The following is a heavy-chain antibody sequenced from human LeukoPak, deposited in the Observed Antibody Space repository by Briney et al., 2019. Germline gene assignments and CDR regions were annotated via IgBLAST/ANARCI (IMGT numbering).Heavy chain of an antibody. V-gene: IGHV3-66*02. CDR3: ARGGYSYGLTFDF. J-gene: IGHJ4*02. Sequence: GGSLRLSCGGSGFNVSRNYMSWVRQAPGKGLEGVSVIYTGGGTHYADSVKGRFTISKDNSKNTVYLQMNSLRAEDTAVYFCARGGYSYGLTFDFWGQGTLVTVSS. CDR2: IYTGGGT. D-gene: IGHD5-18*01. CDR1: GFNVSRNY.